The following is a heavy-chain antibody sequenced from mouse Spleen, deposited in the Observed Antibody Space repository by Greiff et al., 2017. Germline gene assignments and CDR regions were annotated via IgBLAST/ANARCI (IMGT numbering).Heavy chain of an antibody. CDR1: GFNIKNTY. V-gene: IGHV14-3*01. CDR3: ALYGPSMVTGYYAMDY. CDR2: IDPANGNT. Sequence: EVQLQQSVAELVRPGASVKLSCTASGFNIKNTYMHWVKQRPEQGLEWIGRIDPANGNTKYAPKFQGKATITADTSSNTAYLQLSSLTSEDTAIYYCALYGPSMVTGYYAMDYWGQGTSVTVSS. J-gene: IGHJ4*01. D-gene: IGHD2-10*02.